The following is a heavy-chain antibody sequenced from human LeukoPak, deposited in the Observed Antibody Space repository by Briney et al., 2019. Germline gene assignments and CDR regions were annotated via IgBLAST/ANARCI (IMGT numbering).Heavy chain of an antibody. J-gene: IGHJ5*02. Sequence: SETLSLTYTVSGGSISSSSYYWGWICQPPGKGLEWIGSIYYSGSTYYNPSLKSRVTISVDTSKNQFSLKLSSVAAADTAVYYCARDKVTVTRSHWFDPWGQGTLVIVSS. V-gene: IGHV4-39*07. CDR3: ARDKVTVTRSHWFDP. CDR2: IYYSGST. D-gene: IGHD4-17*01. CDR1: GGSISSSSYY.